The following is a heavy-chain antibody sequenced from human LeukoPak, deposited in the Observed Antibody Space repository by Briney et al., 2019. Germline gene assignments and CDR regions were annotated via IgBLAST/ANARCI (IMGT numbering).Heavy chain of an antibody. V-gene: IGHV3-21*01. CDR3: ARGPYYDTSTGYAFDI. CDR2: ISSSSSYI. J-gene: IGHJ3*02. CDR1: GFTFSSYS. Sequence: GGSLRLSCAASGFTFSSYSMNWVRQAPGKGLEWVSSISSSSSYIYYADSVKGRFTISRDNAKNSLYLQLNSLRAEDTAVYYCARGPYYDTSTGYAFDIWGQGTMVTVSS. D-gene: IGHD3-22*01.